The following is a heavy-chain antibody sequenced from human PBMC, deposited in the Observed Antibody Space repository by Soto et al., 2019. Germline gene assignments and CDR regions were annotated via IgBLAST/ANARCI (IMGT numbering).Heavy chain of an antibody. J-gene: IGHJ4*02. CDR2: IIPIFGLA. D-gene: IGHD4-17*01. CDR3: ATDGDDTGY. Sequence: QVQLVQSGAEVKKPGSSVKVSCKASGGTFSSYAISWVRQAPGQGLEWIGGIIPIFGLANYAQKFQGRVMITADKSTSAAYMELSSMRSEDTAVYYCATDGDDTGYWGQGTLVTVSS. V-gene: IGHV1-69*17. CDR1: GGTFSSYA.